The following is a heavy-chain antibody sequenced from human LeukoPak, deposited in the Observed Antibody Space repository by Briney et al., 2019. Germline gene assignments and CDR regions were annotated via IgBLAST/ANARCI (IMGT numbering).Heavy chain of an antibody. CDR3: ARVRDYYGSGSGWFDL. V-gene: IGHV4-34*01. Sequence: PSETLSLTCAAYGWTFSGYYWSWIRQPPGKGLEWVGEINHSGSTNYNPSLMSRVTISVDTSKNQFSLQLSSVTAANTAVYYCARVRDYYGSGSGWFDLWGEGTLVTVSS. J-gene: IGHJ5*02. D-gene: IGHD3-10*01. CDR1: GWTFSGYY. CDR2: INHSGST.